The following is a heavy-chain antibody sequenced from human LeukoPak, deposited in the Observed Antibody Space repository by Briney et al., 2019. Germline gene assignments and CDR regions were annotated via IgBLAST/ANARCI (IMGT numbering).Heavy chain of an antibody. V-gene: IGHV4-59*01. Sequence: SETLSLTCAVYGGSFSGYYWSWIRQPPGKGLEWIGYISYTGSTNYNPSLQSRVTMSVDMSKNQLSLKLSSVTAADTAVYFCARSLYYYGSDSFDIWGQGTMVTVSS. D-gene: IGHD3-10*01. CDR1: GGSFSGYY. CDR2: ISYTGST. J-gene: IGHJ3*02. CDR3: ARSLYYYGSDSFDI.